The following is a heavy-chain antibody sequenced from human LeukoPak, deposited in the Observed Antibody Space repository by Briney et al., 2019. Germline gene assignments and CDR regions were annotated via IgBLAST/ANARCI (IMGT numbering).Heavy chain of an antibody. CDR3: ARYDYSNYRRWFDP. CDR1: GGSISSGDYY. D-gene: IGHD4-11*01. CDR2: IYYSGST. V-gene: IGHV4-30-4*08. Sequence: SQTLSLTCTDSGGSISSGDYYWSWIRQPPGKGLEWIGYIYYSGSTYYNPSLKSRVTISVDTSKNQFSLKLSSVTAADTAVYYCARYDYSNYRRWFDPWGQGTLATVSS. J-gene: IGHJ5*02.